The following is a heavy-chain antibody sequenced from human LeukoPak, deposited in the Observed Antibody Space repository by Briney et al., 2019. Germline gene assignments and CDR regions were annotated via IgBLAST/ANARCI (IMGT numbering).Heavy chain of an antibody. J-gene: IGHJ4*02. D-gene: IGHD6-13*01. Sequence: GGSLRLSCSASGFTFSSYAVHWVRQAPGKGLEYVSAISSNGDGTYYADSVKGRFTISRDNSKNTLLLQMSSLRAEDTAVYYCVKDHGVGSSWRNYFDYWGQGTLVTVSS. CDR1: GFTFSSYA. V-gene: IGHV3-64D*09. CDR2: ISSNGDGT. CDR3: VKDHGVGSSWRNYFDY.